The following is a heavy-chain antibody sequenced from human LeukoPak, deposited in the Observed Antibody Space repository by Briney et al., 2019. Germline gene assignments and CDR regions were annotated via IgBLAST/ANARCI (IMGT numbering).Heavy chain of an antibody. CDR1: GGSFSGYY. V-gene: IGHV4-34*01. J-gene: IGHJ5*02. CDR3: ARLSAKFDP. Sequence: PSETLSLTCAVYGGSFSGYYWSWIRQPPGKGLEWIGSIYYSGSTYYNPSLKSRVTISVDTSKNQFSLKLSSVTAADTAVYYCARLSAKFDPWGQGTLVTVSS. CDR2: IYYSGST. D-gene: IGHD2/OR15-2a*01.